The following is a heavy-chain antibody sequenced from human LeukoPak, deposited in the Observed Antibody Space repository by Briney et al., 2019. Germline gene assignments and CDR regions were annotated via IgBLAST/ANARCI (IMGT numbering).Heavy chain of an antibody. CDR2: IYYSGST. CDR1: GGSISSSSYY. CDR3: ARDRRGNFDY. J-gene: IGHJ4*02. Sequence: SETLSLTCTVSGGSISSSSYYWGWIRQPPGKGLEWIGSIYYSGSTYYNPSLKSRVTISVDTSKNQFSLKLSSVTAADTAVYYCARDRRGNFDYWGQGTLVTVSS. V-gene: IGHV4-39*07.